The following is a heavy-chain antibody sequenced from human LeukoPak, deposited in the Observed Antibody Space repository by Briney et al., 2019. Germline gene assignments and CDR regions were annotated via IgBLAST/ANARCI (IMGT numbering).Heavy chain of an antibody. Sequence: GGSLRLSCAASGFTFSSYSMNWVRQAPGKGLEWVSSISSSSSYIYYADSVKGRFTISRDNAKNSLYLQMNSLRAEYTAVYYCARDLYSRASRFDPWGQGTLVTVSS. J-gene: IGHJ5*02. D-gene: IGHD6-13*01. CDR2: ISSSSSYI. CDR1: GFTFSSYS. V-gene: IGHV3-21*01. CDR3: ARDLYSRASRFDP.